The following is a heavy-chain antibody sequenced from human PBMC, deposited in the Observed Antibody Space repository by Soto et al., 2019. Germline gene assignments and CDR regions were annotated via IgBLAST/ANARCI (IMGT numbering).Heavy chain of an antibody. Sequence: QVQLVQSGAEVKKPGASVKVSRKASGYTFTSYDINWVRQATGQGLEWMGWMNPNSGNTGYAQKFQGRVTMTRNASISTAYMELSSLRSEDTAVYYCARSVEWLASFDYWGQGTLVTVSS. CDR2: MNPNSGNT. CDR3: ARSVEWLASFDY. J-gene: IGHJ4*02. CDR1: GYTFTSYD. D-gene: IGHD6-19*01. V-gene: IGHV1-8*01.